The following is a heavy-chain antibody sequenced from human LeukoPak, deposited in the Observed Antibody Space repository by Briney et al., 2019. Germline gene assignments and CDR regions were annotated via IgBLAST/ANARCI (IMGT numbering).Heavy chain of an antibody. CDR1: GYSFTSYW. V-gene: IGHV5-51*01. Sequence: GESLKISCKGSGYSFTSYWIGWVRQMPGKGLEWMGFIYPGDSDTRYSPSFQGQVTISADKSTNTAYLQWSSLKASDTAIYYCARRGYCSSGSCEYFHFWGQGTLVIVSS. D-gene: IGHD2-2*01. J-gene: IGHJ1*01. CDR3: ARRGYCSSGSCEYFHF. CDR2: IYPGDSDT.